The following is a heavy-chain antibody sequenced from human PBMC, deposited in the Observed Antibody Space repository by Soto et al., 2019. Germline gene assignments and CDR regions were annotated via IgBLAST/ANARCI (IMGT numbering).Heavy chain of an antibody. V-gene: IGHV1-2*04. Sequence: ASVKVSCKASGYTFTGYYMHWVRQAPGQGLEWMGWINPNSGGTNYAQKFQGWVTMTRDTSISTAYMELSRLRSDDTAVYYCARVSEYYYYGMDVWGQGXTVTVYS. CDR3: ARVSEYYYYGMDV. CDR1: GYTFTGYY. CDR2: INPNSGGT. J-gene: IGHJ6*02.